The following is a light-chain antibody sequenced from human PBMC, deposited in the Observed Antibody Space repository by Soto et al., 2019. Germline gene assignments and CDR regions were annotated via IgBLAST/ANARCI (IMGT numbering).Light chain of an antibody. CDR2: FDR. CDR1: SIGSQI. CDR3: QVWDTDGDHVV. V-gene: IGLV3-21*04. Sequence: SYELTQPPSVSVAPGKTARITWGGNSIGSQIVHWYQQRPGQAPVLVIYFDRDRPSGIPERFSGSKSGNTATLTISRVEAGDEADYHCQVWDTDGDHVVFGGGTKLTVL. J-gene: IGLJ2*01.